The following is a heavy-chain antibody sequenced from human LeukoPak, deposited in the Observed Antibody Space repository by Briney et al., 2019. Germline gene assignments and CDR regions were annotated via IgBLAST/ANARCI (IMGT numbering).Heavy chain of an antibody. D-gene: IGHD3-22*01. CDR2: ISSGGSTI. CDR1: GSTFSDYY. J-gene: IGHJ4*02. CDR3: ARAHGDYYDSSGYSL. V-gene: IGHV3-11*01. Sequence: GGSLRLSCAASGSTFSDYYMSWIRQAPGKGLEWVSYISSGGSTIYYADSVKGRFTISRDNAKNSLYLQMNSLRAEDTAVYYCARAHGDYYDSSGYSLWGQGTLVTVSS.